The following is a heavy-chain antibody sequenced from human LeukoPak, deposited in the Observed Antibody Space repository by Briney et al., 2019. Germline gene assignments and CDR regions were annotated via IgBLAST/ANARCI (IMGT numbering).Heavy chain of an antibody. J-gene: IGHJ5*02. CDR1: GGSFSGYY. CDR3: ARVVGDSSGYYPIDP. V-gene: IGHV4-34*01. CDR2: INHSGST. D-gene: IGHD3-22*01. Sequence: EPSETLSLTCAVYGGSFSGYYWSWIRQPPGKGLEWIGEINHSGSTNYNPSLKSRVTISVDTPKNQFSLKLSSVTAADTAVYYCARVVGDSSGYYPIDPWGQGTLVTVSS.